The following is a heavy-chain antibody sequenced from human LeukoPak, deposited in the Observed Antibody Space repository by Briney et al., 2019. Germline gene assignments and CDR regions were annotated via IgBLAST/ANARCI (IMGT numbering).Heavy chain of an antibody. J-gene: IGHJ5*02. V-gene: IGHV1-18*01. Sequence: ASVKVSCKASGYTFTSYGISWVRQAPGQGLEWMGWISAYNGNTNYAQKLQGRVTMTTDTSTSTAYMELRSLRSDDTAVYYCARVRLSSSQYNWFDPWGQGTLVTVSS. CDR3: ARVRLSSSQYNWFDP. CDR2: ISAYNGNT. D-gene: IGHD6-6*01. CDR1: GYTFTSYG.